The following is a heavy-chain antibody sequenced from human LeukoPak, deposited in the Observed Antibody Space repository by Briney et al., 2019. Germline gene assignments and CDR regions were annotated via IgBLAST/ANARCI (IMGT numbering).Heavy chain of an antibody. CDR1: GFTFSSYA. CDR3: ARGKSGYYTSYYFDY. J-gene: IGHJ4*02. V-gene: IGHV3-30-3*01. CDR2: ISYDGSNK. D-gene: IGHD3-22*01. Sequence: GRSLRLSCAASGFTFSSYAMHWVRQAPGKGLEWVAVISYDGSNKYYADSVKGRFTISRGNSKNTLYLQMNSLRAEGTAVYYCARGKSGYYTSYYFDYWGQGTLVTVSS.